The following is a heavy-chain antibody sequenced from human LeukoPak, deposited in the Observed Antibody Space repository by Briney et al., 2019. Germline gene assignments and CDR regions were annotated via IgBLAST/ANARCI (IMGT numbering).Heavy chain of an antibody. CDR3: AKSRITMVRGVINPFDP. D-gene: IGHD3-10*01. V-gene: IGHV4-59*01. CDR2: ISYNGNT. Sequence: PSETLSLTCTVSGGSISAYYWSWIRQSPGKGLEWIGSISYNGNTNYNPFLKNRVTISVDTSKSQFSLKLKSVTTADTAVYYCAKSRITMVRGVINPFDPWGQGTLVTVSS. J-gene: IGHJ5*02. CDR1: GGSISAYY.